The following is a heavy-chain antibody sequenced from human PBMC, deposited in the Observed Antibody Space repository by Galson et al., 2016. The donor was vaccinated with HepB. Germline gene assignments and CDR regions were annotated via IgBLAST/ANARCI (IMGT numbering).Heavy chain of an antibody. CDR2: IYHSGST. V-gene: IGHV4-4*02. J-gene: IGHJ4*02. Sequence: SETLSLTCAVSGGSINSSNWWTWVRQPPGKGLEWIGEIYHSGSTDYNPSLKSRVTISVDKSKNQFSLKLSSVTAADTAVYYCARGEDYYGLPSWGQGTLVTVSS. D-gene: IGHD3-10*01. CDR1: GGSINSSNW. CDR3: ARGEDYYGLPS.